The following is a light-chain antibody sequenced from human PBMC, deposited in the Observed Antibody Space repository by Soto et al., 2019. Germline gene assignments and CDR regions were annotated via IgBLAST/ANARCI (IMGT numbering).Light chain of an antibody. CDR1: SSDVGSYSL. J-gene: IGLJ1*01. Sequence: QSALTQPASVSGSPGQSITISCTGTSSDVGSYSLISWYQQHPGKAPRLMTYDVSERPSGVPDRFSGSKSGNTASLTISGLQAEDEADYYCCSFAGTSYVFGTGTKVTVL. V-gene: IGLV2-23*02. CDR3: CSFAGTSYV. CDR2: DVS.